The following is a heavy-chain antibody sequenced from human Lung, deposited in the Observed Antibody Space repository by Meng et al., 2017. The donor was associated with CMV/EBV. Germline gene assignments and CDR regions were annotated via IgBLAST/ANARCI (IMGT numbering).Heavy chain of an antibody. Sequence: ASVXVSCKASGYTLTTYGINWVRQAPGQGLEWMGWVNPYNGDGGYAQRFQGRVTVTTDTSINTAYLELTSLRSDDTAVYYCVRAVHGVEISGQRTTVTVSS. CDR3: VRAVHGVEI. D-gene: IGHD2-8*01. J-gene: IGHJ6*02. CDR1: GYTLTTYG. V-gene: IGHV1-8*01. CDR2: VNPYNGDG.